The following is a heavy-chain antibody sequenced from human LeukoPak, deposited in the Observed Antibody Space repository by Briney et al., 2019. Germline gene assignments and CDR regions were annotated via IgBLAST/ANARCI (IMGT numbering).Heavy chain of an antibody. CDR2: IKQDGSEK. V-gene: IGHV3-7*01. CDR1: GFSFRSYW. J-gene: IGHJ5*02. D-gene: IGHD3-9*01. CDR3: AGGSGYLTS. Sequence: PGGSLRLSCAATGFSFRSYWMDWVRQAPGKGLEWLAIIKQDGSEKHYKGSVEGRFTISRDNAKNSLHLQMNSLRAEDTAVYYCAGGSGYLTSWGQGTLVTVSS.